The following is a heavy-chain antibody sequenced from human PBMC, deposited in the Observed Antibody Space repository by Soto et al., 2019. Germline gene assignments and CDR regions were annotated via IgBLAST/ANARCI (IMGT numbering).Heavy chain of an antibody. D-gene: IGHD1-1*01. CDR2: IYYSGTT. J-gene: IGHJ6*03. V-gene: IGHV4-39*01. Sequence: SETLSLTSTVSGGTISSSSYYWVWIRQPPGKGLQWIGSIYYSGTTYYNPSLKSRVTIFVDTSKNQFSLKLSSVTAADTAVYYCARLGRTTLRYYYMDVWGKGTTVTVSS. CDR1: GGTISSSSYY. CDR3: ARLGRTTLRYYYMDV.